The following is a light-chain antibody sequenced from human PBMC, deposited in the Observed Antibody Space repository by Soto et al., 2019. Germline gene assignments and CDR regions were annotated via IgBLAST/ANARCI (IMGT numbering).Light chain of an antibody. CDR3: QQRSNWPPIT. V-gene: IGKV3-11*01. CDR1: QSVKTF. Sequence: EIVLTQSSATLALSPGERATRSCRASQSVKTFLVWYQQRPGQAPRLLIHDASHRAAGIPARFSGSGFGTDFTLTISSLEPEDAAVYYCQQRSNWPPITFGQGTRREIK. J-gene: IGKJ5*01. CDR2: DAS.